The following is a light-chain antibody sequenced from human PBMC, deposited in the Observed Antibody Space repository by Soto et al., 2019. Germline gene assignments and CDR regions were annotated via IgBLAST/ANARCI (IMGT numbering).Light chain of an antibody. CDR2: DAS. V-gene: IGKV3-11*01. J-gene: IGKJ1*01. CDR1: PSVSSY. CDR3: QQRSNWPPWT. Sequence: EIVLTQSPATLSLSPGERATLSCRASPSVSSYLAWYQQKPGQAPRLLIYDASNRATGIPARFSGSGSGTDFTVTISSVEPEDVAVYYCQQRSNWPPWTFGQGTKGEIK.